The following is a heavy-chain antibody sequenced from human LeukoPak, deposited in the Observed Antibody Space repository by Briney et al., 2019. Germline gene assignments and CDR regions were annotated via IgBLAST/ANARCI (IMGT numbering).Heavy chain of an antibody. CDR1: GFTFSNYF. CDR3: AREGFYGSGRGADFDY. J-gene: IGHJ4*02. D-gene: IGHD3-10*01. V-gene: IGHV3-48*02. CDR2: ISSSSNII. Sequence: PGGSLRLSCAASGFTFSNYFMNWVRQAPGKGLEWVSYISSSSNIIYYADSVKGLFIISRDNAKNSLFLQMNSLRDEDTAVYYCAREGFYGSGRGADFDYWGQGTLITVSS.